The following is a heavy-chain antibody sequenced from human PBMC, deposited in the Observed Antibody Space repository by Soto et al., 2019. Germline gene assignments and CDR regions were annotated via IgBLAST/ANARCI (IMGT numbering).Heavy chain of an antibody. Sequence: LSLSCAASGFTFSSYAMSWVRQAPGKGLEWVSAISGSGGSTYYADSVKGRFTISRDNSKNTLYLQMNSLRAEDTAVYYCARAGRGYSYGYYYYGMDVWGQGTTVTVSS. D-gene: IGHD5-18*01. CDR3: ARAGRGYSYGYYYYGMDV. CDR2: ISGSGGST. J-gene: IGHJ6*02. CDR1: GFTFSSYA. V-gene: IGHV3-23*01.